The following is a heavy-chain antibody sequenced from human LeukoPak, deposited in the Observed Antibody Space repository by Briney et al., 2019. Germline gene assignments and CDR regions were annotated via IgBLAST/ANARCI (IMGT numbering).Heavy chain of an antibody. Sequence: PGGSLRLSCAASGFTFSSYSMIWVRQAPGKGREWVSSICRSSSLIYYADAVKDRFTLTRENAKNSLTLQMNSLRAEDTAVYYCARDRGYYDSSVVSQFDYWGQGPLVTVSS. CDR1: GFTFSSYS. CDR2: ICRSSSLI. V-gene: IGHV3-21*01. J-gene: IGHJ4*02. CDR3: ARDRGYYDSSVVSQFDY. D-gene: IGHD3-22*01.